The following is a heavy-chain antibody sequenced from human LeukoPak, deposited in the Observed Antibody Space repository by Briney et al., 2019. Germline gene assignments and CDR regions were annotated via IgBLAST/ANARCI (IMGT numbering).Heavy chain of an antibody. Sequence: GGSLRLSCAASGFTFSSYWMTWVRQAPGKGLEWVAKIKQDGSQKYYADSLEGRFTISRDNGKNSLYLQMNSLRAEDTAVYYCARDRDGGGAIFDYWGQGTLVTVSS. V-gene: IGHV3-7*01. CDR2: IKQDGSQK. D-gene: IGHD3-16*01. CDR3: ARDRDGGGAIFDY. CDR1: GFTFSSYW. J-gene: IGHJ4*02.